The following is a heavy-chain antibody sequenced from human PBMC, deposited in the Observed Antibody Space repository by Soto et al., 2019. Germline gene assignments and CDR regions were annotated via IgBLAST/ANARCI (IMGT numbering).Heavy chain of an antibody. CDR3: VREGSGWYSRGSFDF. D-gene: IGHD6-19*01. CDR2: ISGSGGGA. V-gene: IGHV3-23*01. Sequence: GGSLRLSCAVSGFTFSNYAMNWVRQAPGKGLEWVSVISGSGGGAYYAASVQGRFTISRDNSKNILYLQMNSLRAEDTAIYYCVREGSGWYSRGSFDFWGRGTMVTVSS. CDR1: GFTFSNYA. J-gene: IGHJ3*01.